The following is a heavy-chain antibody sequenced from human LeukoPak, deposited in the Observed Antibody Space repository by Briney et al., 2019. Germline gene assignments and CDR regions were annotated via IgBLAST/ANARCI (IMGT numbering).Heavy chain of an antibody. CDR3: ARVGIQLWLLDY. CDR2: ISAHNGST. J-gene: IGHJ4*02. D-gene: IGHD5-18*01. CDR1: GYTFISYG. Sequence: ASVKVSCKASGYTFISYGISWVRQAPGQGLEWMGWISAHNGSTDYAQKLQGRVTMTTDTSTSTAYMELRSLRSDDTAVYYCARVGIQLWLLDYWGQGTLVTVSA. V-gene: IGHV1-18*01.